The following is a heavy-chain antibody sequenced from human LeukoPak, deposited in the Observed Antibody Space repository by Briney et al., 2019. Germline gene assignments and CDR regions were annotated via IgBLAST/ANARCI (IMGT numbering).Heavy chain of an antibody. CDR2: MNPNSFNT. J-gene: IGHJ4*02. D-gene: IGHD3-10*01. CDR1: GYTFTSYD. V-gene: IGHV1-8*01. Sequence: ASVKVSCKASGYTFTSYDINWVRQATGQPLEWMGWMNPNSFNTGYAQKFQGTVTMTRNTSISTAYMELSSLRSEDTAVYYCARGGLVWFGELLDPWYFYYWGQGTLVTVSS. CDR3: ARGGLVWFGELLDPWYFYY.